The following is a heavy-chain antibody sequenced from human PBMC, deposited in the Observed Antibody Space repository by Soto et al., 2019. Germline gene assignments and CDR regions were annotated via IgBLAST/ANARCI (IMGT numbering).Heavy chain of an antibody. Sequence: ASVKVSCKASGYTFTGYYMHWVQQAPGKGLEGMGWINPNSGGTNHAQKFQGRVTMTRDKSISTAYMELSRRRADDTAVYYCARSRDGYHDAFDIWGQGTMVTVSS. J-gene: IGHJ3*02. V-gene: IGHV1-2*02. CDR1: GYTFTGYY. CDR2: INPNSGGT. D-gene: IGHD5-12*01. CDR3: ARSRDGYHDAFDI.